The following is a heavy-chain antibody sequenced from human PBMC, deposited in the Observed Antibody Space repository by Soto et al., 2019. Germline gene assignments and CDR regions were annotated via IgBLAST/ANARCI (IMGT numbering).Heavy chain of an antibody. V-gene: IGHV3-74*01. CDR3: ARGPPQDSVNYYPWDY. CDR1: GYTFRSHW. J-gene: IGHJ4*02. CDR2: INSDGSTT. Sequence: EVQLVESGGGLVQPGGSLRLSCAGSGYTFRSHWMHWVRQAPGKGLVWVSRINSDGSTTCYADSVKGRFTISRDNAKNTLYLQMNSLRAEDTAVYYCARGPPQDSVNYYPWDYWGQGTLVTVSS. D-gene: IGHD1-26*01.